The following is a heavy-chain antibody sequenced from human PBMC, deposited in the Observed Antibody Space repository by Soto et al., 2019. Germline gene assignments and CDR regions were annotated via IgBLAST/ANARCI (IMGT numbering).Heavy chain of an antibody. V-gene: IGHV3-30*19. CDR3: GRWGTAGGLYV. CDR1: GFTFRSYV. Sequence: QVHLVESGGGVVQPGTSLRVSWGGSGFTFRSYVIHWVCQPTGKGLEWVALTSYDGSDKYYGDSVRGRFTISRDKSRKAVDLQTDSLSLEDSALYWCGRWGTAGGLYVWGQGTLVSVSS. J-gene: IGHJ1*01. CDR2: TSYDGSDK. D-gene: IGHD2-8*01.